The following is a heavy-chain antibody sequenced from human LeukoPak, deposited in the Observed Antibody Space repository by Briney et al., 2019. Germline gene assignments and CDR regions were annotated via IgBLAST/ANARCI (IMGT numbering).Heavy chain of an antibody. J-gene: IGHJ4*02. CDR3: ARVFTIGYSYARSFDY. CDR1: GYTFTSYG. V-gene: IGHV1-69*13. Sequence: SVKVSCKASGYTFTSYGISWVRQAPGQGLEWMGGIIPIIGTANYAQKFQGRVTITPDHSRSTVYMDLRGLRSEDTAVYYCARVFTIGYSYARSFDYWGQGTLVTVSS. D-gene: IGHD5-18*01. CDR2: IIPIIGTA.